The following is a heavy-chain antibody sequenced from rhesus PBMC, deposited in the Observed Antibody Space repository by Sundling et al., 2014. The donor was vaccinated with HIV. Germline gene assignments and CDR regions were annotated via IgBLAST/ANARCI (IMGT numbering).Heavy chain of an antibody. CDR1: GFTFSDHY. Sequence: EVRLVESGGGLVQPGGSLRLSCAASGFTFSDHYMSWVRQAPGKGPEWVGFIRNKANGGTAEYAASLKGRFTISRDDSKTIAYLQMNSLKTEDTAVYYCARDLWYYNIWTGYYSSYGLDSWGQGVVVTVSS. CDR3: ARDLWYYNIWTGYYSSYGLDS. D-gene: IGHD3-3*01. CDR2: IRNKANGGTA. V-gene: IGHV3-116*02. J-gene: IGHJ6*01.